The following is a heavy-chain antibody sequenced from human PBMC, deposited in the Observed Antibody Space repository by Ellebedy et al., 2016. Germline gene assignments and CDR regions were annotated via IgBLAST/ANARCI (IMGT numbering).Heavy chain of an antibody. V-gene: IGHV1-2*02. Sequence: ASVKVSXKASGYTFTGHRIHWVRQAPGQGLEWMGWINPNNGDSNIEQRFQGRVTMTRDTAINTAYMELSRLTSDDTAVYYCARTWIQLWTPDFDYWGQGTLVTVSS. D-gene: IGHD5-18*01. CDR2: INPNNGDS. CDR3: ARTWIQLWTPDFDY. J-gene: IGHJ4*02. CDR1: GYTFTGHR.